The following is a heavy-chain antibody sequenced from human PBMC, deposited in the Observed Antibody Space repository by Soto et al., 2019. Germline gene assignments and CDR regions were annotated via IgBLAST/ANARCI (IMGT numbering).Heavy chain of an antibody. CDR3: ARYIRGPTVFYFDF. V-gene: IGHV3-30-3*01. D-gene: IGHD1-26*01. CDR1: GFTFSSYA. CDR2: ISYDGSNK. Sequence: GGSLRLSCVASGFTFSSYAMHWVRQAPGKGLEWVAVISYDGSNKYYADSVKGRFTISRDNSKNTLYLQMNSLRAEDTAVYYCARYIRGPTVFYFDFWGPGVLVTVSS. J-gene: IGHJ4*02.